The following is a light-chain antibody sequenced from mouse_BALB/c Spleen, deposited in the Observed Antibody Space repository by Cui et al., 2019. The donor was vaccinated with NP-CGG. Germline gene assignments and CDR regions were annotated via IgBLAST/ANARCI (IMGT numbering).Light chain of an antibody. J-gene: IGLJ1*01. Sequence: AVVTQESEPTTSPGETVTLTCRSSTGAVTTSNYANWVQEKPDHLFTGLIGGTNNRAPGVPARFSGSLIGDKAALTITGVQTEDEAIYFCALWYSNHWVFGGGTKLTVL. CDR1: TGAVTTSNY. V-gene: IGLV1*01. CDR3: ALWYSNHWV. CDR2: GTN.